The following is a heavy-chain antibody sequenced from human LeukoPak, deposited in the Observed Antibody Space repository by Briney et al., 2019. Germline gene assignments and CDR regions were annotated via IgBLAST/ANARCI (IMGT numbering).Heavy chain of an antibody. CDR2: ISGSGGST. D-gene: IGHD3-9*01. CDR3: VTYYDILTGYLLYYFDY. CDR1: GFTFSSYA. J-gene: IGHJ4*02. Sequence: GGSLRLSCAASGFTFSSYAMSWVLQAPGKGLEWVSAISGSGGSTYYADSVKGRFTISRDNSKNTLYLQMNSLRAEDTAVYYCVTYYDILTGYLLYYFDYWGQGTLVTVSS. V-gene: IGHV3-23*01.